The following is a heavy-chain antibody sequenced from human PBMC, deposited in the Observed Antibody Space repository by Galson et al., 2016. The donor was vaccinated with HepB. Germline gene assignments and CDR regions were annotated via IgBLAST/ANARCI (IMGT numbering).Heavy chain of an antibody. J-gene: IGHJ4*02. CDR3: ARSTVSSGTLYFDY. D-gene: IGHD6-13*01. CDR2: INAGTGNT. CDR1: GYTFTSYG. V-gene: IGHV1-3*01. Sequence: CKASGYTFTSYGIHWVRQAPGQSLEWKGWINAGTGNTRYSQKLQARVTITRDTSANTAYMELTSLKSEDTAVYYCARSTVSSGTLYFDYWGQGTLDTVSS.